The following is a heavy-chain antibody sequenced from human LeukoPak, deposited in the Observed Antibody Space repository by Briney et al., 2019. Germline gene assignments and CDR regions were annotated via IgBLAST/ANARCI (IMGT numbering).Heavy chain of an antibody. CDR1: GFTFTSYG. J-gene: IGHJ4*02. CDR2: IWYDGSNK. D-gene: IGHD6-13*01. V-gene: IGHV3-33*01. CDR3: ARDPIAAVRFDY. Sequence: GGSLRLSCAASGFTFTSYGMHWVRQAPGKGLEWVAVIWYDGSNKYYADSVKGRFTISRDNSKNTLYLQMNSLRAEDTAVYYCARDPIAAVRFDYWGPGTLVTVSS.